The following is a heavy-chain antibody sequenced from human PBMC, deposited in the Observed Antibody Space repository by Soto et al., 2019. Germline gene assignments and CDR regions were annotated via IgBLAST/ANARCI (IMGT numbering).Heavy chain of an antibody. Sequence: GGSLRLSCAASGFTFSGSAMHWVRQASGKGLEWVGRIRSKANSYATAYAASVKGRFTISRDDSKNTAYLQMNSLKTEDTAVYYCTRAMVRGAHFDYWGQGTLVTVSS. J-gene: IGHJ4*02. V-gene: IGHV3-73*01. CDR3: TRAMVRGAHFDY. CDR2: IRSKANSYAT. D-gene: IGHD3-10*01. CDR1: GFTFSGSA.